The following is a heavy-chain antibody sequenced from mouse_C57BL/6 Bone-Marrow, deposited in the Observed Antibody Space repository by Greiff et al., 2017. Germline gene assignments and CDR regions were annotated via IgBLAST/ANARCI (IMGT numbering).Heavy chain of an antibody. CDR3: ARDGGYDYAMDF. CDR2: SRNKANDYTT. J-gene: IGHJ4*01. Sequence: EVQLVESGGGLVQSGRSLRLSCATSGFTFSDFYMEWVRQAPGKGLEWIAASRNKANDYTTEYSASVKGRFIVSRDTSQSILYLQMNALRAEDTAIYYCARDGGYDYAMDFWGQGTSVTVSS. CDR1: GFTFSDFY. V-gene: IGHV7-1*01. D-gene: IGHD2-3*01.